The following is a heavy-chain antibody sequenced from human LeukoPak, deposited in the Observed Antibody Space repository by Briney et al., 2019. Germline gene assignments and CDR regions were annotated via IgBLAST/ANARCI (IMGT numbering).Heavy chain of an antibody. CDR3: ARVPPVYDAGNYYKGTHFDY. V-gene: IGHV4-39*07. CDR2: IYYGGNT. Sequence: SETLSLTGTVSGGSITINNYFWGWIRQPPGKALEWIGDIYYGGNTNYNPSLKSRVTMSVDTFKNQFSLRLTSVTAADTAVYYCARVPPVYDAGNYYKGTHFDYWGQGTLVAVSS. J-gene: IGHJ4*02. D-gene: IGHD3-10*01. CDR1: GGSITINNYF.